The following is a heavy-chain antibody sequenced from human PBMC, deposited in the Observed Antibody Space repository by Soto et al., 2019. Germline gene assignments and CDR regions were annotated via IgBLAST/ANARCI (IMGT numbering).Heavy chain of an antibody. J-gene: IGHJ3*02. Sequence: GGSLRLSCAASGFTFSSYAMSWVRQAPGKGLEWVSAISGSGGSTYYADSVKGRFAISRDNSKDTLYLQMNSLRAEDTAVYYCAKITVTYYYDSSGPGSGGAFDIWGQGTMVTVSS. CDR2: ISGSGGST. CDR3: AKITVTYYYDSSGPGSGGAFDI. V-gene: IGHV3-23*01. CDR1: GFTFSSYA. D-gene: IGHD3-22*01.